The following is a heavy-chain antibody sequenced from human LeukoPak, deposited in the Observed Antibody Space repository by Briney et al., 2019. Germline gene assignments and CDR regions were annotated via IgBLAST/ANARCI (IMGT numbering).Heavy chain of an antibody. Sequence: GGSLRLSCAASGFTFSSYSMNWVRQAPGKGLEWVPSISSSSSNIYYADSVKGRFTISRDNAKNSLYLQMNRLRVEDTAVYYCARCTTGRTFGSLREIKRSREIDYWGQGTLVTVSS. CDR1: GFTFSSYS. V-gene: IGHV3-21*01. J-gene: IGHJ4*02. CDR3: ARCTTGRTFGSLREIKRSREIDY. D-gene: IGHD1-1*01. CDR2: ISSSSSNI.